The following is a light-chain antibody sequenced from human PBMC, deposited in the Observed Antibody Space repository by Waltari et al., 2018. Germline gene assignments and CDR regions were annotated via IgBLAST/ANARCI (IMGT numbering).Light chain of an antibody. J-gene: IGLJ3*02. CDR1: RSDVGGYKY. V-gene: IGLV2-11*01. CDR3: CSYAGSYTWV. Sequence: QSALTQPRSVSGSPGQSVTISCTGTRSDVGGYKYVSWYQHHPGKAPKFMLYDVSRRPSGVPDRFSGSKSGNTASLTISGLQAEDEADYYCCSYAGSYTWVFGGGTKLTVL. CDR2: DVS.